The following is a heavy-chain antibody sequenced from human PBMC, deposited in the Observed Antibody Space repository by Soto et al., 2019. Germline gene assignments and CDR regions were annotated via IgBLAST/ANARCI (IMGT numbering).Heavy chain of an antibody. CDR2: VYYSRST. D-gene: IGHD6-6*01. Sequence: SETLSLTCAVSGGSISSGGYSWSWIRQPPGKGLEWIGYVYYSRSTSYNPSLKSRVTISLDRSNNQFSLKLSSVTAAVTAVYLCVRAWDSSSPNWFDPWGKETLVTVSS. CDR3: VRAWDSSSPNWFDP. J-gene: IGHJ5*02. CDR1: GGSISSGGYS. V-gene: IGHV4-30-2*01.